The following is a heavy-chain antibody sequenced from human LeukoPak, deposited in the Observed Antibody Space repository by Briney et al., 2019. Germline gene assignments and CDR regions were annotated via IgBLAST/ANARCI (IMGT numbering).Heavy chain of an antibody. CDR1: GFTFSSYE. CDR3: ARGPRQRIAAAGTYYYYYYYMDV. J-gene: IGHJ6*03. Sequence: PGGSLRLSCAASGFTFSSYEMNWVRQAPGKGLEWVSYISSSGSTIYYADSVKGRFTISRDNAKNSLYLQMNSLRAEDTAVYYCARGPRQRIAAAGTYYYYYYYMDVWGKGTTVTVSS. CDR2: ISSSGSTI. D-gene: IGHD6-13*01. V-gene: IGHV3-48*03.